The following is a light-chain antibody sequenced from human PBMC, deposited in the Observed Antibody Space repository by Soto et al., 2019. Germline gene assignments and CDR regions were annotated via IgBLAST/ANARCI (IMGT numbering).Light chain of an antibody. CDR3: SSYTTSNTRQIV. V-gene: IGLV2-14*03. J-gene: IGLJ1*01. CDR2: DVS. Sequence: QSVLTQPASVSGSPGQSITISCTGTSREVVGYNYVSWYQHHPGKAPKLIIYDVSNRPSGVSIRFSGSKSDNTASLTISGLQPEDEADYHCSSYTTSNTRQIVFGTGTKVTVL. CDR1: SREVVGYNY.